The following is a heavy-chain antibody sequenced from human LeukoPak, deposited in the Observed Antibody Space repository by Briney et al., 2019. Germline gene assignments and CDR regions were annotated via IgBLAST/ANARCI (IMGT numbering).Heavy chain of an antibody. V-gene: IGHV3-30*18. CDR1: GFTFSGFW. CDR3: AKDHYGAA. J-gene: IGHJ5*02. CDR2: ISYDGSNK. Sequence: GGSLRLSCAVSGFTFSGFWMSWSRQAPGKGLEWVAVISYDGSNKYYADSVKGRFTISRDNSKNTLYLQMNSLRAEDTAVYYCAKDHYGAAWGQGTLVTVSS. D-gene: IGHD4-17*01.